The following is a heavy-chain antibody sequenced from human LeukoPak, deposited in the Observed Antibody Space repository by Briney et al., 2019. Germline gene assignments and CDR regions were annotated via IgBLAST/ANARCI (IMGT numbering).Heavy chain of an antibody. CDR1: GGSFSGYY. CDR2: INHSGST. CDR3: ARGDIAAHYYFDY. J-gene: IGHJ4*02. Sequence: SETLSLTCAVSGGSFSGYYWSWIRQPPGKGLEWIGEINHSGSTNYNPSLKSRVTISVDTSKNQFSLKLSSVTAADTAVYYCARGDIAAHYYFDYWGQGTLVTVSS. D-gene: IGHD6-6*01. V-gene: IGHV4-34*01.